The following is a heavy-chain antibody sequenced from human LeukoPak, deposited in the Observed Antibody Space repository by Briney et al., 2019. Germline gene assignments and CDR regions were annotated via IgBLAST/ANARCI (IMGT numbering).Heavy chain of an antibody. CDR1: GGSFSGYY. CDR2: IYYSGST. Sequence: PSETLSLTCAVYGGSFSGYYWSWIRQPPGKGLEWIGYIYYSGSTNYNPSLKSRVTISVDTSKNQFSLKLSSVTAADTAVYCCASSTYDYVWGSYLGPFDYWGQGTLVTVSS. D-gene: IGHD3-16*02. CDR3: ASSTYDYVWGSYLGPFDY. V-gene: IGHV4-59*01. J-gene: IGHJ4*02.